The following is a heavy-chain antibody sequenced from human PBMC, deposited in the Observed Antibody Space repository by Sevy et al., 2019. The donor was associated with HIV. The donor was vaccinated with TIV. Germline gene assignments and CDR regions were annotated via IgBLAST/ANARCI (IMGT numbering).Heavy chain of an antibody. CDR1: GFTFSSYW. J-gene: IGHJ5*02. V-gene: IGHV3-7*01. CDR3: ARVFGQWLVRGTQKLYKWFDP. D-gene: IGHD6-19*01. CDR2: INPDGIEK. Sequence: GGSLRLSCAASGFTFSSYWLTWVRQAPGKGLEWVANINPDGIEKDYVDSVKGRFTVSRDNAKNSLYLQMNSLRDEDTALYFCARVFGQWLVRGTQKLYKWFDPWGQGSLVTVSS.